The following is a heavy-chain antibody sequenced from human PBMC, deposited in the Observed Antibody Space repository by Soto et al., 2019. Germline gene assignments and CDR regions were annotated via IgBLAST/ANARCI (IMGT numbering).Heavy chain of an antibody. V-gene: IGHV4-39*01. D-gene: IGHD6-13*01. CDR2: IYYSGST. CDR1: GGSISSSSYY. CDR3: ARHVDGSSWYGLCYFDY. J-gene: IGHJ4*02. Sequence: SETLSLTCTVSGGSISSSSYYWGWIRQPPGEGMEWVGSIYYSGSTYYNPSLKSRVTISVDTSKNQFSLKLSSVTAADTAVYYCARHVDGSSWYGLCYFDYWGQGTLVTVSS.